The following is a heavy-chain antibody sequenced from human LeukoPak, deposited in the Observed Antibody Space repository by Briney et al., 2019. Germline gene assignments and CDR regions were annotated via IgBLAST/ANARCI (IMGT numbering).Heavy chain of an antibody. CDR3: AGRDLNMHAFDI. J-gene: IGHJ3*02. V-gene: IGHV4-39*01. Sequence: SQTLSLTCTVSGGSISSGAYQWGWIRQPPGKGLEWIATLSYGGSTYYSPSLKSRVTVSVDTSKNQFSLKLSFVTAADTAVYSCAGRDLNMHAFDIWGQGTMVTVSS. CDR1: GGSISSGAYQ. CDR2: LSYGGST. D-gene: IGHD2-2*01.